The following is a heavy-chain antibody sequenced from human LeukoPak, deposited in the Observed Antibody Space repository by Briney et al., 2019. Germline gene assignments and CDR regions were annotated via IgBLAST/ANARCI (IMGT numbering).Heavy chain of an antibody. CDR3: ARSYYYDSSGYYPYYFDY. Sequence: ASVKVSCKASGYTFTGYYMHWVRQAPGQGLEWMGWINPNGGGTNYAQKFQGRVTMTRDTSISTAYMELSRLRSDDTAVYYCARSYYYDSSGYYPYYFDYWGQGTLVTVSS. CDR2: INPNGGGT. J-gene: IGHJ4*02. V-gene: IGHV1-2*02. CDR1: GYTFTGYY. D-gene: IGHD3-22*01.